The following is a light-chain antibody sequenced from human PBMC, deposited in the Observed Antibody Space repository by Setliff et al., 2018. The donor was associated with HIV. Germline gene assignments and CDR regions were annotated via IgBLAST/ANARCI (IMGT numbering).Light chain of an antibody. CDR1: TSDVGSYNH. CDR3: CSYAGSYTFPYV. CDR2: DVT. V-gene: IGLV2-11*01. Sequence: QSALTQPRSVSGSPGQSVTISCTGTTSDVGSYNHVSWYQQHPGKAPKLMIYDVTKRPSGVPDRFSGSKSGNTASLTISGLQAEDEADYCCCSYAGSYTFPYVFGTGTKVTVL. J-gene: IGLJ1*01.